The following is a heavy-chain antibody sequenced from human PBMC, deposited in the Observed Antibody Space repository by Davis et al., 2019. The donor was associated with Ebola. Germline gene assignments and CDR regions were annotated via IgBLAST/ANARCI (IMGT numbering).Heavy chain of an antibody. Sequence: GESLKISCAASGFTVSSNYMNWVRQAPGKGLEWVSSISSSSSYIYYADSVKGRFTISRDNAKNSLYLQMNSLRAEDTAVYYCARGEFDYWGQGTLVTVSS. CDR1: GFTVSSNY. CDR3: ARGEFDY. CDR2: ISSSSSYI. V-gene: IGHV3-21*01. D-gene: IGHD1-26*01. J-gene: IGHJ4*02.